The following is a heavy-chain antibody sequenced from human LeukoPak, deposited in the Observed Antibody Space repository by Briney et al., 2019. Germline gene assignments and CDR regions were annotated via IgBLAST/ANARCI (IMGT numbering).Heavy chain of an antibody. CDR3: ASDIVATSGDF. CDR1: GFTFSDYY. D-gene: IGHD5-12*01. V-gene: IGHV3-11*01. CDR2: ITSSGDDI. Sequence: GGSLRLSCAASGFTFSDYYMSWIRQAPGKGLVWVAYITSSGDDIYYADSVKGRFTISRDNAKNALFLRVNSLRVEDTATYYCASDIVATSGDFWGQGTLVSVSS. J-gene: IGHJ4*02.